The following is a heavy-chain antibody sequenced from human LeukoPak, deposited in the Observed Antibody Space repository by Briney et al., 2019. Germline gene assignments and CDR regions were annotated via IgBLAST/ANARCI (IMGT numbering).Heavy chain of an antibody. Sequence: SETLSLTCSVSGGSISSYSWSWIRQPPGKGLEWIGYIHYTGSTNYNPSLKSRVTISVDTSKNQFSLKLSSVTAADTAIYYCARGGYYGSGNDFRFDPWGQGTLVTVSS. J-gene: IGHJ5*02. CDR2: IHYTGST. D-gene: IGHD3-10*01. CDR3: ARGGYYGSGNDFRFDP. CDR1: GGSISSYS. V-gene: IGHV4-59*01.